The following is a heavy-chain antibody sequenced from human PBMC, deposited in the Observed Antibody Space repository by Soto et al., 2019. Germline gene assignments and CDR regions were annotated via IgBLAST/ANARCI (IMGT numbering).Heavy chain of an antibody. CDR2: IYYSGST. CDR1: GGSISSDY. Sequence: QVQLQESGPRLVKPSETVSLTCTVSGGSISSDYWSWIRQPPGKGLEWIGYIYYSGSTNYNPSLKSRVTIPVDTAKNQFSLKLSSVTAADTAVYYCARQAGTGSGSSLGYWGQGTLVTVSS. CDR3: ARQAGTGSGSSLGY. J-gene: IGHJ4*02. V-gene: IGHV4-59*08. D-gene: IGHD3-10*01.